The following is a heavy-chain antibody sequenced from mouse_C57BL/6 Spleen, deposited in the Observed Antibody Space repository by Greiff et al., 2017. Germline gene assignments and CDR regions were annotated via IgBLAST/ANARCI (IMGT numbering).Heavy chain of an antibody. CDR3: ARKVTVVAGFDY. Sequence: VQLQQSGAELVRPGTSVKVSCKASGYAFINYLIEWVKQRPGQGLEWIGVINPGSGGTNYNEKFKGKATLTADKSSSTAYMQLSSLTSEDSAVYFCARKVTVVAGFDYWGQGTTLTVSS. CDR1: GYAFINYL. J-gene: IGHJ2*01. D-gene: IGHD1-1*01. V-gene: IGHV1-54*01. CDR2: INPGSGGT.